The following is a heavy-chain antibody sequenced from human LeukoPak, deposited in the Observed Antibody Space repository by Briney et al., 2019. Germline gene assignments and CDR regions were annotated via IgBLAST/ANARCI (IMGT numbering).Heavy chain of an antibody. Sequence: SETLSLTCAVYGGSFSGYYWSWIRQPPGKGLGWIGEINHSGSTNYNPSLKSRVTISVDTSKNQFSLKLSSVTAADTAVYYCARGPGYSSSWYPDYFDYWGQGTLVTVSS. CDR1: GGSFSGYY. V-gene: IGHV4-34*01. J-gene: IGHJ4*02. CDR3: ARGPGYSSSWYPDYFDY. D-gene: IGHD6-13*01. CDR2: INHSGST.